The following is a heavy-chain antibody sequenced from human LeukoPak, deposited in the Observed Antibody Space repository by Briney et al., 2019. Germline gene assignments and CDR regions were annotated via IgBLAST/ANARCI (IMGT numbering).Heavy chain of an antibody. CDR2: FSHRGGS. CDR1: GYSLSSGFF. CDR3: ARAQDFSDSSGPNSLDF. D-gene: IGHD3-22*01. J-gene: IGHJ4*02. Sequence: PSETLSLTCTVSGYSLSSGFFCDWIRQFPGKGLEWIGSFSHRGGSYHNPSLKRRVTISVDTSTNPFSLKLLSVTAADTAVYSCARAQDFSDSSGPNSLDFWGQGILVTVSS. V-gene: IGHV4-38-2*02.